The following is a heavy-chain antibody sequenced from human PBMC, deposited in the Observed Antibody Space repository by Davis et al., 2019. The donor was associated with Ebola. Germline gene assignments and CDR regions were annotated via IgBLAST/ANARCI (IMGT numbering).Heavy chain of an antibody. CDR2: ISYDGRNK. D-gene: IGHD6-13*01. CDR1: GFTFTHYA. Sequence: GESLKISCAASGFTFTHYAMHWVRQAPGTGLAWVAVISYDGRNKYYADSVKGRFTISRGNAKNSLYLQMNSLRAEDTAVYYCARERYSSSWSRNRYYGMDVWGQGTTVTVSS. J-gene: IGHJ6*02. CDR3: ARERYSSSWSRNRYYGMDV. V-gene: IGHV3-30*04.